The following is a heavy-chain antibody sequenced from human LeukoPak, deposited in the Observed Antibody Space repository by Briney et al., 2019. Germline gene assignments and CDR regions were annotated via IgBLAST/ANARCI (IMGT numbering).Heavy chain of an antibody. V-gene: IGHV3-23*01. D-gene: IGHD2-2*01. J-gene: IGHJ4*02. Sequence: GGSLRLSCAASGFTFSSYAMNWVRQAPGKGLEWVSVIRGSGGGSYYGDSVKGRFTISRDNSKNTLYLQMNSLRAEDTAVYYCAKDLVARYCSSTSCFPFDYWGQGTLVAVSS. CDR2: IRGSGGGS. CDR1: GFTFSSYA. CDR3: AKDLVARYCSSTSCFPFDY.